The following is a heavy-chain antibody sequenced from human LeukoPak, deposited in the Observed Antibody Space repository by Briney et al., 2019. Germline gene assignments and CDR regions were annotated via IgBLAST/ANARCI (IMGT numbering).Heavy chain of an antibody. CDR2: ISAYNGNT. J-gene: IGHJ6*03. D-gene: IGHD5-12*01. Sequence: ASVKVSCKASGYTFSSYGISWVRQAPGQGLEWMGWISAYNGNTDYAQKLQGRVTMTTDTSTSTAYMELRSLRSDDTAVYYCARRGYPVYYYYMDVWGKGTTVTISS. CDR1: GYTFSSYG. CDR3: ARRGYPVYYYYMDV. V-gene: IGHV1-18*01.